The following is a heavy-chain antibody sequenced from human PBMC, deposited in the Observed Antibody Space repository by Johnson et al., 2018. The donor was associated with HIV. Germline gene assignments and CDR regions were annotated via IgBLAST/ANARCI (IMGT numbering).Heavy chain of an antibody. D-gene: IGHD2-2*01. CDR1: GFTFSSYA. CDR3: ARARYCSSISCYDAFDI. V-gene: IGHV3-30-3*01. CDR2: ISYDGSNK. Sequence: QVQLVESGGGVVQPGRSLRLSCAASGFTFSSYAMHWVRQAPGKGLEWVAVISYDGSNKYYADSVKGRFTISRDNSKNTLYLQMNSLRAEDTAVYHCARARYCSSISCYDAFDIWGQGTMVTVSS. J-gene: IGHJ3*02.